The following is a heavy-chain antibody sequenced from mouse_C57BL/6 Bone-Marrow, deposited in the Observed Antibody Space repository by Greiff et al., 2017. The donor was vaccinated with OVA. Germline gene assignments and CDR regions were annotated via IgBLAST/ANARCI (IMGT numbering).Heavy chain of an antibody. V-gene: IGHV1-47*01. Sequence: QVQLQQSGAELVKPGASVKLSCKASGYTFTTYPIEWMKQNHGKSLEWIGNFHPYNDDTQYNEKFKGKATLTVEKSSSTVYLELSRLTSDDSAVYYCARGTYYDDDGCWYLDVWGRGTAVTVSS. D-gene: IGHD2-4*01. CDR2: FHPYNDDT. CDR3: ARGTYYDDDGCWYLDV. J-gene: IGHJ1*03. CDR1: GYTFTTYP.